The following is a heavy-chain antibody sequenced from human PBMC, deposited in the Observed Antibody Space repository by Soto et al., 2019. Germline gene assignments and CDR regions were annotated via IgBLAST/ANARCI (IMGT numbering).Heavy chain of an antibody. D-gene: IGHD3-10*01. CDR3: AREGYYSGSESYSPPRYYGMDV. CDR1: GYSFTTYG. Sequence: QVQLVQSGAEVKKPGASVKVSCKASGYSFTTYGISWVRQAPGQGLEWMGWISDYIGNTNYEKKFQGRVTMTTVTSTRTAYMELKSLRSDDTAVYYCAREGYYSGSESYSPPRYYGMDVWGQGTTVTVS. V-gene: IGHV1-18*01. J-gene: IGHJ6*02. CDR2: ISDYIGNT.